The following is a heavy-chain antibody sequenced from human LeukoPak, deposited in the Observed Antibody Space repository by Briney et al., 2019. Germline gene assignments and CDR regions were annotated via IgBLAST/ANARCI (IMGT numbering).Heavy chain of an antibody. CDR2: ISSSSSSI. Sequence: PGGSLRLSCAASGFTFSSYSMNWVRQAPGKGLEWVSYISSSSSSIYYADSVKGRFTISRDDAKNSLYLQMNSLRVEDTAVYYCARGEWRTWGQGTLVTVSS. CDR3: ARGEWRT. V-gene: IGHV3-48*04. J-gene: IGHJ5*02. D-gene: IGHD3-3*01. CDR1: GFTFSSYS.